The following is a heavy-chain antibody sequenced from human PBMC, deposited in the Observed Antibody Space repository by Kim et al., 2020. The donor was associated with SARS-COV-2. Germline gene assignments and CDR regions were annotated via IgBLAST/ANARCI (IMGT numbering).Heavy chain of an antibody. V-gene: IGHV3-23*01. D-gene: IGHD4-17*01. CDR3: AKDLLGDDYGDYDVEAFDI. Sequence: GGSLRLSCAASGFTFSSYAMSWVRQAPGKGLEWVSAISGSGGSTYYADSVKGRFTISRDNSKNTLYLQMNSLRAEDTAVYYCAKDLLGDDYGDYDVEAFDIWGQGTMVTVSS. J-gene: IGHJ3*02. CDR2: ISGSGGST. CDR1: GFTFSSYA.